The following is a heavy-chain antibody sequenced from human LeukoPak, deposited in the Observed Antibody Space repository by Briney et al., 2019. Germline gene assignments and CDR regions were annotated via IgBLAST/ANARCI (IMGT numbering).Heavy chain of an antibody. CDR3: VKVWATTGTHAFDS. J-gene: IGHJ4*02. V-gene: IGHV3-64D*09. D-gene: IGHD1-1*01. CDR1: GFTFDKYA. CDR2: ITTNGGST. Sequence: GGSLRLSCSASGFTFDKYAMHWVRQAPGKGLEFVSTITTNGGSTYYAGSVKGRFTISRDNSKNTLYLQMSSLRPEETGVYYCVKVWATTGTHAFDSWGQGTLVTVSS.